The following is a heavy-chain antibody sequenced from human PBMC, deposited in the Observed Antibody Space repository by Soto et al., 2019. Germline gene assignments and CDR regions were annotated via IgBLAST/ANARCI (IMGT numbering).Heavy chain of an antibody. CDR2: VYHTGST. CDR1: GAYITTYY. CDR3: ARRLFGSGWTLDS. Sequence: PSATLSLTCDVSGAYITTYYWSWIRQAPGKGLEWIGNVYHTGSTDYNSSLRSRVTISVDTPKNQFSLNMNSVTAADTAVYYCARRLFGSGWTLDSWGQGALVTVSS. J-gene: IGHJ4*02. D-gene: IGHD6-19*01. V-gene: IGHV4-59*13.